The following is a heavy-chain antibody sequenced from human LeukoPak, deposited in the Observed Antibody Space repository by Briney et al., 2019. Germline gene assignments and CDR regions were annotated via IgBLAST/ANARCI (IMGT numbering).Heavy chain of an antibody. V-gene: IGHV4-39*01. CDR1: VGVISSYY. J-gene: IGHJ5*02. CDR2: MYCSGST. D-gene: IGHD2-2*01. CDR3: ARHWRCSSTSCYAYYNWFDP. Sequence: SETVFLTCTVSVGVISSYYWRWIRHPPWKGLEWIGTMYCSGSTYYNPSLKSRVTISVDTSKNQFSLKLSSVTAADTAVYYCARHWRCSSTSCYAYYNWFDPWGQGTLVTVSS.